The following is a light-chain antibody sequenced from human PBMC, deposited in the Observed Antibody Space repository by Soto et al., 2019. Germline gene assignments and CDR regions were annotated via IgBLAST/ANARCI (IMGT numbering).Light chain of an antibody. CDR3: QQRQYWPPIT. CDR2: DAS. V-gene: IGKV3-11*01. Sequence: DIVMTQSPATLSVAPGERVTFSCRASQGVSSYLARYQQKPGQAPRLLIYDASNRATGIPARFSGSGSGTDFTLTISSLEPEDFAIYYCQQRQYWPPITFGQGTRLEIK. J-gene: IGKJ5*01. CDR1: QGVSSY.